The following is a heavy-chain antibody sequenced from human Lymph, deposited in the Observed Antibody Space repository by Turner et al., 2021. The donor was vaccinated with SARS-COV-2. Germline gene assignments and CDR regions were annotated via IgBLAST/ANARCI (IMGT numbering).Heavy chain of an antibody. CDR2: IKQDGSEK. V-gene: IGHV3-7*01. D-gene: IGHD1-26*01. Sequence: EVQLVESGGGLVQPAGSLRRSCAASGVTFRYYWMSWLRQAPGKGLEWVANIKQDGSEKYYVDSVKGRFTISRDNAKNSLFLQMNSLGAEDTAVYYCARMGSSSWYFDYWGQGTLVTVSS. CDR1: GVTFRYYW. CDR3: ARMGSSSWYFDY. J-gene: IGHJ4*02.